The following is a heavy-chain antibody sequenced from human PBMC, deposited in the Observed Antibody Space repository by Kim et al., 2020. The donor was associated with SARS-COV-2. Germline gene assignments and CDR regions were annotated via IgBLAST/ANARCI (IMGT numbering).Heavy chain of an antibody. V-gene: IGHV3-23*01. Sequence: GGSLRLSCAASGFTFSSYAMSWVRQAPGKGLEWVSAISGSGGSTYYADSVKGRFTISRDNSKNTLYLQMNSLRAEDTAVYYCAKDLKRRIMITFGGVTRGGAFDIWGQGTMVTVSS. J-gene: IGHJ3*02. D-gene: IGHD3-16*01. CDR2: ISGSGGST. CDR3: AKDLKRRIMITFGGVTRGGAFDI. CDR1: GFTFSSYA.